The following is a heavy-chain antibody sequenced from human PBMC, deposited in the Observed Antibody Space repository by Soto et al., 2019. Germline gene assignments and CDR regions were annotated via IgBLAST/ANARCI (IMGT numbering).Heavy chain of an antibody. V-gene: IGHV3-33*01. CDR1: GFTFSNHV. Sequence: GGSLRLSCAASGFTFSNHVMHWVRQAPGKGLEWVAGIRYDGSNKNYADSVKGRFTISRDSSKNTLYLQMNSLRSEDTAIYYCARDRGIAAAYNWFDPWGQGT. CDR3: ARDRGIAAAYNWFDP. CDR2: IRYDGSNK. D-gene: IGHD6-13*01. J-gene: IGHJ5*02.